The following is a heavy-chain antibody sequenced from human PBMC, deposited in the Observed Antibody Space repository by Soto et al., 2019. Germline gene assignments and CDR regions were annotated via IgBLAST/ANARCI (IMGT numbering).Heavy chain of an antibody. Sequence: GGSLRLSCSASGFTFSMFSMHWIRQAPGKGLEYVSGISSNGDSTYYADSVKGRFTISRDNSKNTLYLQMSSLRAVDTAVYYCVHPRSTVQIPPTWGQGTLVTVSS. CDR3: VHPRSTVQIPPT. CDR2: ISSNGDST. CDR1: GFTFSMFS. V-gene: IGHV3-64D*06. J-gene: IGHJ5*02. D-gene: IGHD4-17*01.